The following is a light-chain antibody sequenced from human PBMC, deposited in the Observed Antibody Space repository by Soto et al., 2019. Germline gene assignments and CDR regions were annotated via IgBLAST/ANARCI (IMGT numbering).Light chain of an antibody. Sequence: DIQMTQSPSTLSASVGDRVTITCRASQSISTWLAWYQQKPGKAPKLLIYDVSSLESGVPSRFRGSASGTEFPLTISSLQPDDFATYYCQHYDSYPWTFGQGTTV. V-gene: IGKV1-5*01. J-gene: IGKJ1*01. CDR1: QSISTW. CDR3: QHYDSYPWT. CDR2: DVS.